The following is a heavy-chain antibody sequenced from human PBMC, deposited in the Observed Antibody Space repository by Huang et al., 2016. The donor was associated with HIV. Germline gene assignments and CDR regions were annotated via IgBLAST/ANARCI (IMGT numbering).Heavy chain of an antibody. Sequence: QVQLVQSGAEVKRPGASVKVSCRASGGTFRTNAVSWVRQAPGQGLEWMGGIIPMFGTTNHSQRFQGKVTITADESSSTVYMELSSLRSDDTAVYYCARQPYCGGDCAHYYYFYMDVWGKGTTVTVS. CDR1: GGTFRTNA. V-gene: IGHV1-69*13. CDR3: ARQPYCGGDCAHYYYFYMDV. CDR2: IIPMFGTT. D-gene: IGHD2-21*02. J-gene: IGHJ6*03.